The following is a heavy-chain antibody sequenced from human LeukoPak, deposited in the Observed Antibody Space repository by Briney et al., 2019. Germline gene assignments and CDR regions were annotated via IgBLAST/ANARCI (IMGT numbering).Heavy chain of an antibody. J-gene: IGHJ4*02. Sequence: SETLSLTCTVSGGSISSHHWSWIRQPPGKGLEWIGYIYYSGSTNYNPSLKSRVTISVDTSKNQFSLKLSSVTAADTAVYYCARHLDIAAAGTFDCWGQGTLVTVSS. CDR1: GGSISSHH. D-gene: IGHD6-13*01. CDR3: ARHLDIAAAGTFDC. CDR2: IYYSGST. V-gene: IGHV4-59*08.